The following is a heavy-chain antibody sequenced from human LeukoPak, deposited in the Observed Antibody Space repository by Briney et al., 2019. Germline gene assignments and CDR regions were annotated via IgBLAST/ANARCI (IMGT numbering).Heavy chain of an antibody. V-gene: IGHV3-48*03. CDR1: GFTFSSYE. CDR2: ISGSGDNT. D-gene: IGHD3-16*02. Sequence: PGGSLRLSCAASGFTFSSYEMNWVRQAPGKGLEWVSAISGSGDNTYYADSVKGRFTVSRDNAKNSLSLQMNSLRAEDTAVYYCAIGGLYDYVWGSYRYKSAFDIWGQGTMVTVSS. J-gene: IGHJ3*02. CDR3: AIGGLYDYVWGSYRYKSAFDI.